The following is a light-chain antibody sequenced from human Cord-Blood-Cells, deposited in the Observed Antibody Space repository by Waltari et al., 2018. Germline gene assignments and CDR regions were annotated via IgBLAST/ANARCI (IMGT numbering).Light chain of an antibody. CDR3: QQYGSSFT. V-gene: IGKV3-20*01. CDR2: GAS. CDR1: QSVSSSY. J-gene: IGKJ3*01. Sequence: EIVLTPSPGTLSLSPGERATISCRASQSVSSSYLAWYQQKPGQAPRLLIYGASSRATGIPDRFSGSGSGTDFTLTISRLEPEDFAVYYCQQYGSSFTFGPGTKVDIK.